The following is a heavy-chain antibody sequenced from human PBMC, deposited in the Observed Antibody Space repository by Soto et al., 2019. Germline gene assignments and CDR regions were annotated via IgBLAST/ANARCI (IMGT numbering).Heavy chain of an antibody. J-gene: IGHJ4*02. D-gene: IGHD2-2*01. CDR1: GYTFTSYA. CDR3: ARDQSDIVVVPAAMVY. CDR2: INAGNGNT. V-gene: IGHV1-3*01. Sequence: ASVKVSCKASGYTFTSYAMHWVRQAPGQRLEWMGWINAGNGNTKYSQKFQGRVTITRDTSASTAYMELSSLRSEDTAVYYCARDQSDIVVVPAAMVYWGQGTLVTVSS.